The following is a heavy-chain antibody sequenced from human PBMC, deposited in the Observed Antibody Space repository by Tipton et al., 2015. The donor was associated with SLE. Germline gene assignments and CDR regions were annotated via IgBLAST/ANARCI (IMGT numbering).Heavy chain of an antibody. CDR3: ARRHYSGPFDS. V-gene: IGHV4-59*08. CDR2: IHYSGST. J-gene: IGHJ4*02. Sequence: TLSLTCTVSSGSISSHHWNWIRQPPGKGLEWIGDIHYSGSTNYNPSHKSRVTMSVDTSKNQFSLELRSVTAADTAVYYCARRHYSGPFDSWGQGTLVTVSS. D-gene: IGHD5-12*01. CDR1: SGSISSHH.